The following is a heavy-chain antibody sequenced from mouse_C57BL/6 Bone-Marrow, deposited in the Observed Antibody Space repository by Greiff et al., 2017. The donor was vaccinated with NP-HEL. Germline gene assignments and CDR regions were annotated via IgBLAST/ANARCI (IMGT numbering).Heavy chain of an antibody. Sequence: VQLQQSGAELVMPGASVKLSCKASGYTFTSYWMHWVKQRPGQGLEWIGEIDPSDSYTNYNQKFKGKSTLTVDKSSSTAYMQLSSLTSEDSAVYYCARGLCGVDYWGQGTTLTVSS. CDR1: GYTFTSYW. J-gene: IGHJ2*01. CDR3: ARGLCGVDY. CDR2: IDPSDSYT. D-gene: IGHD6-1*01. V-gene: IGHV1-69*01.